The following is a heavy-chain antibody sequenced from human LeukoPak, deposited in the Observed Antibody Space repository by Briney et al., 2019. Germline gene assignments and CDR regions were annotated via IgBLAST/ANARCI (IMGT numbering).Heavy chain of an antibody. J-gene: IGHJ3*02. Sequence: SVKVSCKAAGGTFSSSDISWVRQAPAQGLELMGGIIPTFGTANYAQKFQGRVTITTDESTSTAYMELSSLRSEDTAVYYCARSTWTTAAAFDIWGQGTMVTVSS. CDR3: ARSTWTTAAAFDI. D-gene: IGHD4-17*01. CDR2: IIPTFGTA. V-gene: IGHV1-69*05. CDR1: GGTFSSSD.